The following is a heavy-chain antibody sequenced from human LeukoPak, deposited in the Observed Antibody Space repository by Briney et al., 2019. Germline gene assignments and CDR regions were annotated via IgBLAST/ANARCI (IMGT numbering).Heavy chain of an antibody. D-gene: IGHD3/OR15-3a*01. J-gene: IGHJ3*01. Sequence: ASVKVSCKAAGYSFTTFHINWVRQAPGQGPEWMGWVNPDTGNTGFAQKFQGRVTITQNSSVTTVYMELSSLTSEDTAVYYCARRGLVAGIYDLVYGFDLWGQGTMVTVSS. CDR1: GYSFTTFH. V-gene: IGHV1-8*03. CDR2: VNPDTGNT. CDR3: ARRGLVAGIYDLVYGFDL.